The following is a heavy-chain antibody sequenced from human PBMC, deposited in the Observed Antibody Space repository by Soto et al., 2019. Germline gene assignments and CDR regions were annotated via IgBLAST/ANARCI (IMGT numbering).Heavy chain of an antibody. D-gene: IGHD3-10*01. J-gene: IGHJ4*02. Sequence: PGGSLRLSCAASGFTFSSYSMSWVRQAPGKGLEWVSAISGSGGSTYYADSVKGRFTISRENSKNTLYLQMNSLRAEDTAVYYCANRITMVRGRPHYWGQGTLVNVSS. CDR2: ISGSGGST. CDR3: ANRITMVRGRPHY. CDR1: GFTFSSYS. V-gene: IGHV3-23*01.